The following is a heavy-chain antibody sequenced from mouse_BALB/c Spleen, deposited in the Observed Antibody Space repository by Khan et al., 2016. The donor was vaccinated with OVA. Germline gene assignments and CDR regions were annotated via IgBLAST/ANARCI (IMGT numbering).Heavy chain of an antibody. CDR1: GFSLTGYG. V-gene: IGHV2-6-7*01. CDR2: MWGDGST. D-gene: IGHD2-10*01. J-gene: IGHJ4*01. CDR3: ARAYYGNYREAMDY. Sequence: VQLQESGPGLVAPSQSLSITCTVSGFSLTGYGVNWVRQPPGKGLEWLGMMWGDGSTDYNSALKSRLSISKDNSKSQVFLKMNSLQTDDTARYYCARAYYGNYREAMDYWGQGTSVTVSS.